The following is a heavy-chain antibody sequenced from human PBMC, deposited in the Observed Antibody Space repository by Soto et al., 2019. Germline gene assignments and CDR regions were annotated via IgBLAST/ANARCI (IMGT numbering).Heavy chain of an antibody. D-gene: IGHD2-21*01. CDR2: INTGNGNT. Sequence: ASVKVSCKASGYSFTDYHIHWVRQAPGQGLEWMGWINTGNGNTKFSLKFQGRVTITRDTSATTAYMVLTSLRSEDTAVYYCAKGSRMWTPDYWGQGTLVTVSS. CDR3: AKGSRMWTPDY. V-gene: IGHV1-3*04. CDR1: GYSFTDYH. J-gene: IGHJ4*02.